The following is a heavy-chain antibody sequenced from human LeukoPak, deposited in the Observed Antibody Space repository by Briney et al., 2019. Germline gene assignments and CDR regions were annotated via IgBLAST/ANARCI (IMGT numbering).Heavy chain of an antibody. J-gene: IGHJ6*03. Sequence: GASVKVSCKASGYTFTSYGISWVRQAPGQGLEWMGWISAYNGNTNYAQKLQGRVTMTTDTSTSTAYMELRSLRSDDTAVYYCARGGGLLWFGESLHMDVWGKGTTVTISS. V-gene: IGHV1-18*01. D-gene: IGHD3-10*01. CDR2: ISAYNGNT. CDR1: GYTFTSYG. CDR3: ARGGGLLWFGESLHMDV.